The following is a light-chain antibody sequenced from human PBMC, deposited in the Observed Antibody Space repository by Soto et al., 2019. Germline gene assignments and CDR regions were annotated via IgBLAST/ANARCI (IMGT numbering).Light chain of an antibody. CDR2: WAS. CDR3: QQYYRSPLS. Sequence: DIVMTQSPDSLAASLGERATLNCKSSQSVLYSLHTRNHLAWYQKKPGQPPRLLVYWASTRESGVPDRFSGSGSVTDFSLTISSLQAEDGAVYYCQQYYRSPLSFGGGTRVEIK. J-gene: IGKJ4*01. V-gene: IGKV4-1*01. CDR1: QSVLYSLHTRNH.